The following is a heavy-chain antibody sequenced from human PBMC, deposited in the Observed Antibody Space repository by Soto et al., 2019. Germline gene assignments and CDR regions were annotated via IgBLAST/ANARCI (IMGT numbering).Heavy chain of an antibody. CDR1: GGSISSYY. J-gene: IGHJ4*02. CDR3: AREVENYYGSGSYPSYFDY. CDR2: IYYSGST. D-gene: IGHD3-10*01. V-gene: IGHV4-59*01. Sequence: PSETLSLTCTVSGGSISSYYWSWIRQPPGKGLEWIGYIYYSGSTNYNPSLKSRVPISVDTSKNQFSLKLSSVTAADTAVYYCAREVENYYGSGSYPSYFDYWGQGTLVTVSS.